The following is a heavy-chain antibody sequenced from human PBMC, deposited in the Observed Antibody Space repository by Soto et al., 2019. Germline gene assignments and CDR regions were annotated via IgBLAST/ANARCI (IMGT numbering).Heavy chain of an antibody. D-gene: IGHD2-21*02. Sequence: QVRLVQSGAEEKKPGASVKVSCKASGYTFTSYAMHWVRQAPGQRLEWMGWINGGNGNTKYSQKFQGRVTITRDTSASTAYMELSSLRSEDTAVYYCARSFVVVTDFDYWGQGTLVTVSS. V-gene: IGHV1-3*05. CDR2: INGGNGNT. CDR3: ARSFVVVTDFDY. CDR1: GYTFTSYA. J-gene: IGHJ4*02.